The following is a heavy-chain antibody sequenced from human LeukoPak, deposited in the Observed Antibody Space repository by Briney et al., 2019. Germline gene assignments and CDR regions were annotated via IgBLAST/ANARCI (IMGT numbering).Heavy chain of an antibody. CDR3: TRYYDSTGYYRRFDY. D-gene: IGHD3-22*01. V-gene: IGHV3-23*01. CDR1: GFTLSSYA. CDR2: ISVSGNT. Sequence: PGGSLRLSCAASGFTLSSYAMSWVRQGPGKGLEWVSAISVSGNTYHADSVKGRFTISRDSYKNTLYLQMNSLKTVDTAVYYCTRYYDSTGYYRRFDYWGQGTLVTVSS. J-gene: IGHJ4*02.